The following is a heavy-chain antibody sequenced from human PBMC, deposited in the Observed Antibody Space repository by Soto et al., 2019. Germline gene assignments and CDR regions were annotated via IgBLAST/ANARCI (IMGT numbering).Heavy chain of an antibody. Sequence: QVQLVQSGAEVKKPGSSVKVSCKASGGTFSSYAISWVRQAPGQGLEWMGGIIPIFGTANYAQKVQGRVTITADESTSTAYMELSSLRSEDTAVYYCARDNCSSTSCHYYYYYGMDVWGQGTTVTVSS. CDR3: ARDNCSSTSCHYYYYYGMDV. CDR1: GGTFSSYA. V-gene: IGHV1-69*01. CDR2: IIPIFGTA. J-gene: IGHJ6*02. D-gene: IGHD2-2*01.